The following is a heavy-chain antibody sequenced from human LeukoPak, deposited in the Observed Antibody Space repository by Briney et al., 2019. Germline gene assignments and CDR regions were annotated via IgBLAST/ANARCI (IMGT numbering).Heavy chain of an antibody. V-gene: IGHV3-7*01. D-gene: IGHD3-22*01. CDR1: GFTFSTYW. CDR3: ARHHYDSSGFQLFDY. Sequence: GGSLRPSCAASGFTFSTYWMSWVRQAPGKGLEWVANIKQDGSEKYYVDSVKGRSTISRDNAKNSLYLQMNSLRAEDTAVYYCARHHYDSSGFQLFDYWGQGTLVTVSS. J-gene: IGHJ4*02. CDR2: IKQDGSEK.